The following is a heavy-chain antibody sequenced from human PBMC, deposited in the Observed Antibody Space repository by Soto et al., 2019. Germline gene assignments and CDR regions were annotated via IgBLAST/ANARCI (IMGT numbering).Heavy chain of an antibody. D-gene: IGHD2-2*01. Sequence: GASVKVSCKASGGTFSSYAISWVRQAPGQGLEWMGGIIPIFGTANYAQKFQGRVTITADKSTSTAYMELSSLRSEDTAVYYCARDRLLHYCSSTSCYGGVTDYWGPGTLVTVYS. CDR3: ARDRLLHYCSSTSCYGGVTDY. CDR2: IIPIFGTA. J-gene: IGHJ4*02. CDR1: GGTFSSYA. V-gene: IGHV1-69*06.